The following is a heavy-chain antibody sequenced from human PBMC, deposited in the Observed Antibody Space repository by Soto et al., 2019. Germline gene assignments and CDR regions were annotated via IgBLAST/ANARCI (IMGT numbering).Heavy chain of an antibody. CDR2: IYHSEST. CDR3: AKGVMAIGAFDI. J-gene: IGHJ3*02. D-gene: IGHD3-16*01. V-gene: IGHV4-30-2*01. Sequence: QLQLQESGSGLVKPSQTLSLTCAVSGGSISSGGYSWSWIRQPPGKGLERIGYIYHSESTYYNPYLNSRVTKSVDRSKNQFSLKLSSVTAADTAVYYCAKGVMAIGAFDIWGQGTMVTVSS. CDR1: GGSISSGGYS.